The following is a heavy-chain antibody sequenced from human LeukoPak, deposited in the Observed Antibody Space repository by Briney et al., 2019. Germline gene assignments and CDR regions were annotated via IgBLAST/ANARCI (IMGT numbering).Heavy chain of an antibody. V-gene: IGHV3-23*01. CDR3: ASGGGYCSSTSCYVSDY. CDR2: ISGSGGST. Sequence: GGSLILSCAASGFAFSTFAMNWVRQAPGKGLDWVSSISGSGGSTYYADSVKGRFTISRDNSKNTLYLQMNSLRAEDTAVYYCASGGGYCSSTSCYVSDYWGQGTLVTVSS. D-gene: IGHD2-2*01. J-gene: IGHJ4*02. CDR1: GFAFSTFA.